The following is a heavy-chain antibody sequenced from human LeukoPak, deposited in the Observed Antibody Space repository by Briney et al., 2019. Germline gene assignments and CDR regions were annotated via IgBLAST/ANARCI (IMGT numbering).Heavy chain of an antibody. CDR2: IYTSGST. CDR1: GGSISSGSYY. J-gene: IGHJ4*02. Sequence: SETLSLTCTVSGGSISSGSYYWSWIRQPAGKGLEWIGRIYTSGSTNYNPFLKSRVTISVDTSKNQFSLKLSSVTAADTAVYYCARLIAAAGILFWDYWGQGTLVTVSS. D-gene: IGHD6-13*01. CDR3: ARLIAAAGILFWDY. V-gene: IGHV4-61*02.